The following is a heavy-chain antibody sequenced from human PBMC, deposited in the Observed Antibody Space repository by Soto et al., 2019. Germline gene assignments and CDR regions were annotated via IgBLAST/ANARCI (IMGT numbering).Heavy chain of an antibody. J-gene: IGHJ6*03. CDR3: ARDYDFWSVPRAEKDYYYMSG. D-gene: IGHD3-3*01. Sequence: SETLSLTCTVSGGSISSGGYYWSWIRQHPGKGLEWIGYIYYSGSTYYNPSLKSRVTISVDTSKNQFSLKLSSVTAADTAVYYCARDYDFWSVPRAEKDYYYMSGWGKGTTVTVAS. CDR1: GGSISSGGYY. V-gene: IGHV4-31*03. CDR2: IYYSGST.